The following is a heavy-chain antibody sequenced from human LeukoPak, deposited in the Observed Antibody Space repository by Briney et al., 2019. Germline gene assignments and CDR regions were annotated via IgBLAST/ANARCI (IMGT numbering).Heavy chain of an antibody. Sequence: GGSLRLSCSASGFTFSSYAMHWVRQAPGKGLEYVSAISSNGGSTYYADSVKGRFTISRDNSKNTLYLQMSSLRAEDTAVYYCARAKSITMVRGYYYYGMDVWGQGTTVTVSS. J-gene: IGHJ6*02. CDR3: ARAKSITMVRGYYYYGMDV. D-gene: IGHD3-10*01. CDR2: ISSNGGST. CDR1: GFTFSSYA. V-gene: IGHV3-64D*06.